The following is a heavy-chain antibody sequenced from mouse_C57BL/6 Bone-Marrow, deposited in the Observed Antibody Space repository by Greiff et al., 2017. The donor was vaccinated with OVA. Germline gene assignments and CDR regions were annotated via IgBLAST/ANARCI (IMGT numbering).Heavy chain of an antibody. D-gene: IGHD2-3*01. J-gene: IGHJ3*01. CDR2: IDPSVSYF. V-gene: IGHV1-50*01. CDR3: ASDDGYWSWFAY. CDR1: GYTFTSYW. Sequence: QVQLQQPGAELVKPGASVKLSCKASGYTFTSYWMQWVKQRPGQGLEWIGEIDPSVSYFNYNQKFKGKATLTVDTSSSTAYMQLSSLASEDSAVYYCASDDGYWSWFAYWGQGTLVTVSA.